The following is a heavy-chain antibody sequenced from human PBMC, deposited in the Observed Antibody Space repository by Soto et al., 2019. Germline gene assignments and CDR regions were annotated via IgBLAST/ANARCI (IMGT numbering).Heavy chain of an antibody. CDR2: IIPYNDNT. D-gene: IGHD2-21*01. Sequence: GASVKVSCKASGYIFSDYGINWVRLAPGQGLEWMGWIIPYNDNTKYAENFQGRVTLTTDTSTNTVYMELRSLTPDDTGVYFCARKPYSHYYGIDVWGQGTSVTVSS. CDR3: ARKPYSHYYGIDV. CDR1: GYIFSDYG. J-gene: IGHJ6*02. V-gene: IGHV1-18*01.